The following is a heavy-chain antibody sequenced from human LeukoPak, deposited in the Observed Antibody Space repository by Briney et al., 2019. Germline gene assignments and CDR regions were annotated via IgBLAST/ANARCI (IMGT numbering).Heavy chain of an antibody. D-gene: IGHD2-15*01. CDR1: GFTFSSYA. CDR2: ISYDGSNK. J-gene: IGHJ5*02. CDR3: ARESAPFSGFDP. Sequence: PGRSLRLSCAASGFTFSSYAMHWVRQAPGKGLEWVAVISYDGSNKYYADSVKGRFTISRDNSKNTLYLQMNSLRAEDTAVYYCARESAPFSGFDPWGQGTLVTVSS. V-gene: IGHV3-30-3*01.